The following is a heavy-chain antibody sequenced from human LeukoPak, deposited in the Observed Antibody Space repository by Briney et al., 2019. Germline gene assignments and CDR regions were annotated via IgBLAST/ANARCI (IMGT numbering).Heavy chain of an antibody. CDR3: ARLADCSGGSCSDYYGMDV. J-gene: IGHJ6*02. CDR1: GGSISSGGYY. V-gene: IGHV4-31*03. Sequence: PSETLSLTCTVSGGSISSGGYYWSWIRQHPGKGLEWIGYIYYRGSTYYNPSLKSRVTISVDTSKNQFSLKLSSVTAADTAVYYCARLADCSGGSCSDYYGMDVWGQGTTVTVSS. D-gene: IGHD2-15*01. CDR2: IYYRGST.